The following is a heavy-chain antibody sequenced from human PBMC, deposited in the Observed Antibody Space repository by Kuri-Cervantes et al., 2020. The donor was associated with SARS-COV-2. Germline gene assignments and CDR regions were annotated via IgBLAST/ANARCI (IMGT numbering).Heavy chain of an antibody. J-gene: IGHJ4*02. CDR2: IPYDGKNK. Sequence: GGSLRLSCVASGFNFSRTDMHWVRQAPGKGLEWVTFIPYDGKNKKCIASGKGRFTISRDNSQNTLYLQMKSLRSEDTAIYYCAKDRVGVHDFWGQGTLVTVSS. CDR1: GFNFSRTD. V-gene: IGHV3-30*02. CDR3: AKDRVGVHDF. D-gene: IGHD2-21*01.